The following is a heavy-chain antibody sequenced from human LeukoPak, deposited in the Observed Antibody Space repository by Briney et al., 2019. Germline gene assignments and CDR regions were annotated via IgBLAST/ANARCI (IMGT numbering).Heavy chain of an antibody. CDR2: ISPIFGTA. CDR1: GGSFSSYA. Sequence: SVKVSCKASGGSFSSYAISWVRQSPGQVLELMGGISPIFGTANYAQKFQGRVTIITDESTSTAYLELSTMSSEDTAVYYCARAEVADDYVWRSHRYSLRIWGQGTLVTVSS. CDR3: ARAEVADDYVWRSHRYSLRI. J-gene: IGHJ4*02. V-gene: IGHV1-69*05. D-gene: IGHD3-16*02.